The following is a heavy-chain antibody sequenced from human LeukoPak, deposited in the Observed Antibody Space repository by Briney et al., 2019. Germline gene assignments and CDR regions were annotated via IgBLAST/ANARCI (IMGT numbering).Heavy chain of an antibody. CDR2: IDHSGST. D-gene: IGHD6-19*01. J-gene: IGHJ4*02. CDR3: ARGYSSAWYQD. Sequence: PSETLSLTCAVYGGSFSGYYWSWIRQPPGKGLEWIGEIDHSGSTNYNPSLKSRVTISVDTSKNQFSLKLNSVTAADTAVYYCARGYSSAWYQDWGQGTLVTVSS. CDR1: GGSFSGYY. V-gene: IGHV4-34*01.